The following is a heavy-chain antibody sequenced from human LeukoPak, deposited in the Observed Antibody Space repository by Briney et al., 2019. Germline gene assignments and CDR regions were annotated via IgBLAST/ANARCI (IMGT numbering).Heavy chain of an antibody. J-gene: IGHJ4*02. V-gene: IGHV4-34*01. D-gene: IGHD3-3*01. CDR2: INHSGST. CDR3: ARDGFLAADY. Sequence: SETLSLTCAVYGGSFSGYYWSWIRQPPGKGLEWIGEINHSGSTNYNPSLKSRVTISVDTSKNQFSLKLTSMTAADTAVYYCARDGFLAADYWGQGTLVTVSS. CDR1: GGSFSGYY.